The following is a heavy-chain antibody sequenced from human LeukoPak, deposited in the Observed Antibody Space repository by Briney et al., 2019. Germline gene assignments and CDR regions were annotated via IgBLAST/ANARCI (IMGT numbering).Heavy chain of an antibody. V-gene: IGHV4-39*07. Sequence: PSETLSLTCTVSGGSISSSSYYWGWIRQPPGKGLEWIGSIYYSGSTYYNPSLKSRVTISVDTSKNQFSLKLSSVTAADTAVYYCARLSDIARYSSSWSTLGPPYWGQGTLVTVSS. J-gene: IGHJ4*02. CDR1: GGSISSSSYY. D-gene: IGHD6-13*01. CDR2: IYYSGST. CDR3: ARLSDIARYSSSWSTLGPPY.